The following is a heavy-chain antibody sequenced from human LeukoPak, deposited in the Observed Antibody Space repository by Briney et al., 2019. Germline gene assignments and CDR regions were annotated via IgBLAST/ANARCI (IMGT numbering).Heavy chain of an antibody. CDR2: ISSSSSYI. V-gene: IGHV3-21*01. J-gene: IGHJ4*02. D-gene: IGHD3-22*01. CDR3: ASSYYYDSSGCLV. Sequence: GRSLRLSCAASGFTLSSYSMNWVRQAPGKGLEWVSSISSSSSYIYYADSVKGRFTISRDNAKNSLYLQMNSLRAEDTAVYYCASSYYYDSSGCLVWGQGTLVTVSS. CDR1: GFTLSSYS.